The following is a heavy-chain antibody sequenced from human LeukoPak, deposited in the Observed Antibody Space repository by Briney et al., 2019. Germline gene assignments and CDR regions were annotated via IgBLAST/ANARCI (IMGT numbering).Heavy chain of an antibody. J-gene: IGHJ4*02. CDR1: GYTFTSYG. D-gene: IGHD3-22*01. V-gene: IGHV1-18*01. CDR3: ARAYYDQQVFDY. CDR2: ISAYNGST. Sequence: ASVKVSCKASGYTFTSYGISWVRQAPGQGLEWMGWISAYNGSTNYAQKLQGRVTMTTDTSTSTAYMELRSLRSDDTAVYYCARAYYDQQVFDYWGQGTLVTVSS.